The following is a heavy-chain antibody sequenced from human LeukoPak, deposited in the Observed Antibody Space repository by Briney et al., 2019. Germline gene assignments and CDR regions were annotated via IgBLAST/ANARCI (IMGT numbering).Heavy chain of an antibody. CDR1: GFTFSSYA. CDR3: ARDSGDYDSSGTFDY. CDR2: ISYDGSNK. J-gene: IGHJ4*02. V-gene: IGHV3-30*01. Sequence: QSGGSLRLSCAASGFTFSSYAMHWVRQAPGKGLEWVAVISYDGSNKYYADSVKGRFTISRDNSKNTLYLQMNSLRAEDTAVYYCARDSGDYDSSGTFDYWGQGTLVTVSS. D-gene: IGHD3-22*01.